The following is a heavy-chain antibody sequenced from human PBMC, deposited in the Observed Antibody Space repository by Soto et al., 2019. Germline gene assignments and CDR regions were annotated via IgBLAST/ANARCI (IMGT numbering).Heavy chain of an antibody. CDR3: ARYLWGPEIFDI. J-gene: IGHJ3*02. CDR2: IYWNDDE. CDR1: GFSLTTGGVG. V-gene: IGHV2-5*01. D-gene: IGHD3-16*01. Sequence: SGPTLVNPTQTLTLTCTFSGFSLTTGGVGVGWIRQPPGKALEWLAHIYWNDDERCSPSLKSRLTITKDTSKNQVVLTMTSVDPVDTATYYCARYLWGPEIFDIWGQGTMVTVSS.